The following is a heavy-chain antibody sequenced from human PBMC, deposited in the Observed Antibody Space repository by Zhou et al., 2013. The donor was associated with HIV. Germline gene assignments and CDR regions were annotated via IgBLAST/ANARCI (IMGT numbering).Heavy chain of an antibody. Sequence: QVQLVQSGAEVKKPGASVKVSCKASGYTFTSYGISWVRQAPGQGLEWMGWISAYNGNTNYAQKLQGRVTMTTDTSTSTAYMELRSLRSEDTAVYYCARGGYSSSWYEEIRGYYGMDVWGQGTTVTVSS. D-gene: IGHD6-13*01. J-gene: IGHJ6*02. CDR2: ISAYNGNT. CDR3: ARGGYSSSWYEEIRGYYGMDV. CDR1: GYTFTSYG. V-gene: IGHV1-18*01.